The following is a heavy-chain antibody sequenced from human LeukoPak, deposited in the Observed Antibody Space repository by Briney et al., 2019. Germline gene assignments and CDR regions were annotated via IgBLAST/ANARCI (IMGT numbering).Heavy chain of an antibody. V-gene: IGHV3-7*01. CDR3: ARRAVWQNWFDP. Sequence: GGSLRLSCAASGFTFISYWMSWVRQAPGKGLEWVANIKEDGSEKYYVDSVKGRFTISRDNAKNSLYLQMNSLRAEDTAVYYYARRAVWQNWFDPWGQGTLVTVSS. J-gene: IGHJ5*02. CDR1: GFTFISYW. CDR2: IKEDGSEK. D-gene: IGHD3-16*01.